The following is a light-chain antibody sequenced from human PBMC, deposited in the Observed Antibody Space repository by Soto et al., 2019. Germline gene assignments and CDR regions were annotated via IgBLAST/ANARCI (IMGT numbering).Light chain of an antibody. CDR3: QQYGSTPRT. CDR2: GVS. J-gene: IGKJ1*01. CDR1: QSVSSSS. V-gene: IGKV3-20*01. Sequence: EIVLTQSPGTLSLSPGERATLSCRASQSVSSSSLAWYQHKPGQAPRLLIYGVSSRATGIPDRFSGSGSGTDFTLTVNRLEPEDIAVYYCQQYGSTPRTFGEGTKVEIK.